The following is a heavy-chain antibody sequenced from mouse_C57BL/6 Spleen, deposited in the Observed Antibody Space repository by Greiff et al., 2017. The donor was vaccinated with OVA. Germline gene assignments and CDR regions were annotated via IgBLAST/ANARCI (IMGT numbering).Heavy chain of an antibody. CDR2: INPNNGGT. J-gene: IGHJ4*01. D-gene: IGHD2-1*01. Sequence: VQLQQSGPELVKPGASVKISCKASGYTFTDYYMNWVKQSHGKSLEWIGDINPNNGGTSYNQKFKGKATLTVDKSSSTAYMELRSLTSEDSAVYYCASSYGNYGSRYAMDYWGQGTSVTVSS. V-gene: IGHV1-26*01. CDR1: GYTFTDYY. CDR3: ASSYGNYGSRYAMDY.